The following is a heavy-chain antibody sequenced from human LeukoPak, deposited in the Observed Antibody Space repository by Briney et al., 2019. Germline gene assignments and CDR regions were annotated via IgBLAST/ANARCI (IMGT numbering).Heavy chain of an antibody. CDR2: INPNSGDT. CDR3: AREPADGHCSSTSCYAWFDP. CDR1: GYTFTGYY. J-gene: IGHJ5*02. D-gene: IGHD2-2*03. Sequence: ASVKVSCKASGYTFTGYYMHWVRQAPGQGLEWMGWINPNSGDTSYAQKFQGRVTVTRDTSISTAFMELSSLRSDDTAVYYCAREPADGHCSSTSCYAWFDPWGQGTLVTVSS. V-gene: IGHV1-2*02.